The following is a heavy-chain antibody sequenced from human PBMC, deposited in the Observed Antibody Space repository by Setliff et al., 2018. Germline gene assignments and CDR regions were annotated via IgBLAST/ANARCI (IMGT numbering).Heavy chain of an antibody. CDR1: GESFSNNY. V-gene: IGHV4-34*01. J-gene: IGHJ3*02. D-gene: IGHD3-3*01. CDR3: ASPRRDDLDSPFDAFDI. Sequence: SETLSLTCSVYGESFSNNYWSWIRQSPGRGLEWIGESNHGGSTSYNPSLRSRVTMSLDTSKNQFSLRLSSVTAADTAVYYCASPRRDDLDSPFDAFDIWGQGTMVTVSS. CDR2: SNHGGST.